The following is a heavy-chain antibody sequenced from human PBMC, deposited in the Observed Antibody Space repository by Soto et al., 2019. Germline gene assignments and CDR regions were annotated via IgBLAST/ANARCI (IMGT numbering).Heavy chain of an antibody. J-gene: IGHJ6*02. CDR1: GGSISSYY. Sequence: SETLSLTCTVSGGSISSYYWSWIRQPPGKGLEWIGYIYYSGSTNYNPSLKSRVTISVDTSKNQFSLKLSSVTAADTAVYYCASVKLDYYYGMDVWGQGTTVTVSS. V-gene: IGHV4-59*08. CDR2: IYYSGST. CDR3: ASVKLDYYYGMDV.